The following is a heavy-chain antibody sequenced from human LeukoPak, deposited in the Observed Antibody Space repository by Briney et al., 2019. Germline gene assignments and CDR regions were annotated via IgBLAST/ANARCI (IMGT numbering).Heavy chain of an antibody. CDR3: ARDLDSGYSYVWRYYGMDV. D-gene: IGHD5-18*01. CDR2: IIPILGIA. J-gene: IGHJ6*02. CDR1: GGTFSSYA. Sequence: GASVKVSCKASGGTFSSYAISWVRQAPGQGLEWMGRIIPILGIANYVQKFQGRVTITADKSTSTAYMELSSLRSEDTAVYYCARDLDSGYSYVWRYYGMDVWGQGTTVTVSS. V-gene: IGHV1-69*04.